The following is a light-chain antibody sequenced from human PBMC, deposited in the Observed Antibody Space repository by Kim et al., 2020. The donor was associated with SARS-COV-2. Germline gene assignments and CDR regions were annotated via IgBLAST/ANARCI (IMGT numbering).Light chain of an antibody. Sequence: AFVGDRGNIPCRASPRISDWLAWYQQRPGKAPKLLIYMASSLQSGVPSRFSGSGSGTQFTLTISSLQPDDFTTYYCQQYNTYPWTFGQGTKVEIK. V-gene: IGKV1-5*03. CDR3: QQYNTYPWT. CDR1: PRISDW. J-gene: IGKJ1*01. CDR2: MAS.